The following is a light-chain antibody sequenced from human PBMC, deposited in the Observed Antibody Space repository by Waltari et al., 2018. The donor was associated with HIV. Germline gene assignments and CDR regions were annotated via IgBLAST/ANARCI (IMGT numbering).Light chain of an antibody. CDR3: CSYAGSSYV. CDR1: SSAVGGSNY. Sequence: QSALTQPRSVSGSPGQSVTISCTGTSSAVGGSNYVSWYQQHPGKVPKLMIYDVSKRPSGVPDRFSGSKSGNTASLTISGLQAEDEADYYCCSYAGSSYVFGTGTKVTVL. V-gene: IGLV2-11*01. J-gene: IGLJ1*01. CDR2: DVS.